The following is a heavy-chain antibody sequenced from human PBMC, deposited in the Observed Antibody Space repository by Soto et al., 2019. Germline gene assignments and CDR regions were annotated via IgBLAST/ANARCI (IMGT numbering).Heavy chain of an antibody. CDR2: IYYSGST. CDR3: ALHERRGSRGFQH. J-gene: IGHJ1*01. Sequence: QVQLQESGPGLVKPSQTLSLTCTVSGGSISSGGYYWSWIRQHPGKGLEWIGYIYYSGSTYYNPFLKSRVNITVGTSKNQFSLKLSSVAGADPAVYYCALHERRGSRGFQHRGQGTLVTVSS. V-gene: IGHV4-31*03. CDR1: GGSISSGGYY. D-gene: IGHD3-10*01.